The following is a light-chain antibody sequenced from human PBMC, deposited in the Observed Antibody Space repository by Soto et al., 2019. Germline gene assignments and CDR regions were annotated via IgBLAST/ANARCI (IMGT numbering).Light chain of an antibody. CDR3: QQYGSSTLT. J-gene: IGKJ4*01. CDR1: QSVSSSY. Sequence: EIVLTQSPGTLSLSPGERATLSCRASQSVSSSYLAWYQHKRGQAPRLLIYGASSRATGIPDRFSGSGSGTDFTLTISRLEPEGFAVYYCQQYGSSTLTFGGGTKVEIK. V-gene: IGKV3-20*01. CDR2: GAS.